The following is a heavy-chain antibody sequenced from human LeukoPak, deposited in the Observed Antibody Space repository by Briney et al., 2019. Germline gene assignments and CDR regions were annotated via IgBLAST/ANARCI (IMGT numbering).Heavy chain of an antibody. J-gene: IGHJ4*02. CDR3: VRGPEYYYDSSSGNY. CDR1: GFTVSSNY. CDR2: IYTGGTI. Sequence: GGSLRLSWAASGFTVSSNYMIWLRQAPGKGLEWVAVIYTGGTINYADSVKGRFTISRDNSKNTLYLQMNSLRAEDTAVYYCVRGPEYYYDSSSGNYWGQGPLVTVSS. D-gene: IGHD3-22*01. V-gene: IGHV3-53*01.